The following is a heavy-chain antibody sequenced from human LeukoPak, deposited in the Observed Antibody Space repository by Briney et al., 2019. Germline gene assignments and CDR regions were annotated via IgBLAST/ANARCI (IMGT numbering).Heavy chain of an antibody. J-gene: IGHJ4*02. V-gene: IGHV4-30-4*01. Sequence: SETLSLTCTVSGGSISSGDYYWSWIRQPPGKGLEWIGYIYYSGSTYYNPSLKSRVTISVDTSKNQFSLKLSSVTAADTAVYYCAREGSYGYGDYWGQGTLVTVSS. D-gene: IGHD5-12*01. CDR2: IYYSGST. CDR1: GGSISSGDYY. CDR3: AREGSYGYGDY.